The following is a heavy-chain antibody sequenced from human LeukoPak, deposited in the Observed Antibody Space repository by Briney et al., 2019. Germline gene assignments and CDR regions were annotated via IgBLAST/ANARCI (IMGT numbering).Heavy chain of an antibody. D-gene: IGHD3-3*01. CDR2: LRGSGGST. CDR1: GFTFSSYA. J-gene: IGHJ4*02. Sequence: PGGSLRLSCAASGFTFSSYAMSWVRQAPGKGLKWVSALRGSGGSTYYADSVKGRFTISRDNSKNTLYLQMNSLRAEDTAVYYCAKGDSITIFGVVIPYFDYWGQGTLVTVSS. V-gene: IGHV3-23*01. CDR3: AKGDSITIFGVVIPYFDY.